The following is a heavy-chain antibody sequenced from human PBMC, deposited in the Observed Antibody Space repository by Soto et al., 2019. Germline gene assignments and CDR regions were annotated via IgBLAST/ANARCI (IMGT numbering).Heavy chain of an antibody. V-gene: IGHV4-34*01. CDR1: GGSFSGYY. D-gene: IGHD6-19*01. CDR3: ASSGSSGWSRGNWFDP. Sequence: SETLSLTCAVYGGSFSGYYCSFSRQAPWKGLEWIGEINHSGSTNYNPSLKSRVTISVDTSKNQFSLKLSSVTAADTAVYYCASSGSSGWSRGNWFDPWGQGTLVTVS. J-gene: IGHJ5*02. CDR2: INHSGST.